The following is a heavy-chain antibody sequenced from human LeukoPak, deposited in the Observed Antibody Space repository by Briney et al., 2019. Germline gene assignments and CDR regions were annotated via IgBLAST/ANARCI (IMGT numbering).Heavy chain of an antibody. CDR3: ASSSHRYYYYYYMDV. V-gene: IGHV4-4*09. J-gene: IGHJ6*03. CDR1: GGSISSYY. D-gene: IGHD6-13*01. CDR2: IYTSGST. Sequence: KASETLSLTCTVSGGSISSYYWSWIRQPPGKGLEWIGYIYTSGSTNYNPSLKSRVTISVDTSKNQFSLKLSSVTAADTAVYYCASSSHRYYYYYYMDVWGKGTTVTVSS.